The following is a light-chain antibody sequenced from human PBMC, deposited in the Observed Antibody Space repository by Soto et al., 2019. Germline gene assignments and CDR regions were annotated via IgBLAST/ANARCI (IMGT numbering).Light chain of an antibody. CDR3: LQDYNFPRK. J-gene: IGKJ1*01. CDR2: GAF. V-gene: IGKV1-6*01. Sequence: AIQMTQSPSSLSASVGDRVTITCRASQGIRNDLGWYQQKPGKAPKLLIYGAFSLQSGVPSRFSGRGSGTDFTLTISSLQPEDFATYYCLQDYNFPRKFGQGTKVDI. CDR1: QGIRND.